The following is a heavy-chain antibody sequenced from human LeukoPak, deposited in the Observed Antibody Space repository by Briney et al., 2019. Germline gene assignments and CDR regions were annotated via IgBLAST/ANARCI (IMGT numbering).Heavy chain of an antibody. CDR3: ARGYWYYFQS. D-gene: IGHD2-8*02. J-gene: IGHJ4*02. CDR2: ISSSSSTI. CDR1: GFTFSSYS. Sequence: GGSLRLSCAASGFTFSSYSMNWVRQAPGKGLEWVSYISSSSSTIYYADSVKGRFTISRDNAKNSLYLQMNSLRAEDTAVYYCARGYWYYFQSWGQGALVTVSS. V-gene: IGHV3-48*04.